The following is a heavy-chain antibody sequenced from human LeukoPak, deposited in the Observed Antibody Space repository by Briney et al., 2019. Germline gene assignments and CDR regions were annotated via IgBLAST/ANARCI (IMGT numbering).Heavy chain of an antibody. Sequence: SQTLSITCAISGDSVSSNSAAWNWIRQSPSRGLEWLGRTYYRSKWYNDYAVSVKGRITINPDTSKNQFSLQLNSVTPEDTAVYYCARDPGYDFWSGYNWFDPWGQGTLVTVSS. CDR3: ARDPGYDFWSGYNWFDP. V-gene: IGHV6-1*01. J-gene: IGHJ5*02. D-gene: IGHD3-3*01. CDR2: TYYRSKWYN. CDR1: GDSVSSNSAA.